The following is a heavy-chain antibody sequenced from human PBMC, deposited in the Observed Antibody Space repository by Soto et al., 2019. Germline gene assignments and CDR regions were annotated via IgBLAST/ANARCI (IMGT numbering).Heavy chain of an antibody. Sequence: SVKVSCKASGGTFSSYAISWVRQAPGQGLEWMGGIIPIFGTANYAQKFQGRVTITADESTSTAYMELSSLRSEDTAVYYCARDGYYDFWSGYLSGDNWFDPWGQGTLVTVSS. CDR2: IIPIFGTA. V-gene: IGHV1-69*01. J-gene: IGHJ5*02. CDR1: GGTFSSYA. CDR3: ARDGYYDFWSGYLSGDNWFDP. D-gene: IGHD3-3*01.